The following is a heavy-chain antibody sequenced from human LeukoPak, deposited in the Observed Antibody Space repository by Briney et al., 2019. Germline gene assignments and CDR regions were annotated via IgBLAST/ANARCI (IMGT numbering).Heavy chain of an antibody. CDR3: ARGDGTYYYDTSGYYDLTGY. V-gene: IGHV1-2*06. CDR2: INPNSGGT. Sequence: ASVKVSCKASGYTFTGYYMHWVRQAPGRGLEWMGRINPNSGGTNYAQKFQGRVTMTRDTSIITAYMELSRLRSDDTAVYYCARGDGTYYYDTSGYYDLTGYWGQGTLVTVSS. CDR1: GYTFTGYY. J-gene: IGHJ4*02. D-gene: IGHD3-22*01.